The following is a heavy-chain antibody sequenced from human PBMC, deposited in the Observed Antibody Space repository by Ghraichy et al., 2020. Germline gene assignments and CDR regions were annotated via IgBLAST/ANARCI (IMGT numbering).Heavy chain of an antibody. CDR1: GGTFSSYA. CDR3: AREVSVGATTYAFDI. Sequence: SVKVSCKASGGTFSSYAISWVRQAPGQGLEWMGGIIPIFGTANYAQKFQGRVTITADESTSTAYMELSSLRSEDTAVYYCAREVSVGATTYAFDIWGQGTMVTVSS. CDR2: IIPIFGTA. J-gene: IGHJ3*02. D-gene: IGHD1-26*01. V-gene: IGHV1-69*13.